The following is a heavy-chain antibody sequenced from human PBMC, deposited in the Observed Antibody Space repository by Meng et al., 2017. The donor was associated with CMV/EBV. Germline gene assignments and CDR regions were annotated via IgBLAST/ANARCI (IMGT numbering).Heavy chain of an antibody. CDR1: GGSINSNNYY. D-gene: IGHD1-14*01. CDR3: ARRSVYGWFDR. CDR2: ISYSGST. J-gene: IGHJ5*02. Sequence: SETLSLTCTVSGGSINSNNYYWGWIRQPPGKGLEWIGSISYSGSTYYTPSLKSRVTISVDTSKNQFSLKLSSVTAADTAVHFCARRSVYGWFDRWGQGTLVTVSS. V-gene: IGHV4-39*01.